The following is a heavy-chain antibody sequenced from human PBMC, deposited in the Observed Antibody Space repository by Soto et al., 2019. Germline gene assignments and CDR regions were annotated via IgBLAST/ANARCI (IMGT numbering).Heavy chain of an antibody. Sequence: SETLSLTCSVSGGSISSGGYYWSWIRQHPEKGLEWIGYMHYSGSTYYNPSLKSRVSISVDTPNNQFSLRLTSVTAADTAVYFCASYSPYAKYYFHYWGQGALVTVSS. CDR2: MHYSGST. J-gene: IGHJ4*02. CDR3: ASYSPYAKYYFHY. D-gene: IGHD5-12*01. CDR1: GGSISSGGYY. V-gene: IGHV4-31*03.